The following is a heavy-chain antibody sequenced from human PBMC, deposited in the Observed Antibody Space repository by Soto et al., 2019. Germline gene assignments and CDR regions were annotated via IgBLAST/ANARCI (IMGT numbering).Heavy chain of an antibody. CDR3: ASEMAYYFDS. J-gene: IGHJ4*01. Sequence: QVQLQESGSGLVKPSQTLVLTCTVSGDSISRDRYSWSWLRQPPGKGLEWIGSIYHSGATYYNPSLKSRVTTSVDKYKNQFSLRLASVTAADTAVYYCASEMAYYFDSWGHGTLVTVSS. CDR1: GDSISRDRYS. V-gene: IGHV4-30-2*01. CDR2: IYHSGAT.